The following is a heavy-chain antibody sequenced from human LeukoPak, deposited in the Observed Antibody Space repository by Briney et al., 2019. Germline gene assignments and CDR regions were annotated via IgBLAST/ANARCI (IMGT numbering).Heavy chain of an antibody. CDR3: ARPTYYYDSSGYSHLYYFDY. D-gene: IGHD3-22*01. V-gene: IGHV4-39*01. CDR2: IYYSGST. J-gene: IGHJ4*02. CDR1: GGSISSSSYY. Sequence: SETLSLTCTVSGGSISSSSYYWGWIRQPPGKGLEWIGGIYYSGSTYYNPSLKSRVTISVDTSKNQFSLKLSSVTAADTAVCYCARPTYYYDSSGYSHLYYFDYWGQGTLVTVSS.